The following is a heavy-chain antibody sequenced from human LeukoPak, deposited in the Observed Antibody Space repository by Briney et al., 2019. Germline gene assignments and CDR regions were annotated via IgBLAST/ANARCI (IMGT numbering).Heavy chain of an antibody. Sequence: GGSLRLSCAASGYTSSSYAMSWVRQAPGKGLEWVSAISGSGGSTYYADSVKGRFTISRDNSKNTLYLQMNSLRAEDTAVYYCAKHDSSGYDPYYYYGMDVWGQGTTVTVSS. CDR2: ISGSGGST. CDR3: AKHDSSGYDPYYYYGMDV. CDR1: GYTSSSYA. V-gene: IGHV3-23*01. D-gene: IGHD3-22*01. J-gene: IGHJ6*02.